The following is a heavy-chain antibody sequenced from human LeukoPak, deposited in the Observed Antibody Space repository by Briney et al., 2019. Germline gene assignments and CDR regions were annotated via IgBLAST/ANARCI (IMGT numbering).Heavy chain of an antibody. CDR3: ARVYYSSSYDYWYFDL. Sequence: KPSETLSLTCAVYGGSFSGYYWNWIRQPPGKGLEWIGEINHSGSTNYNPSLKSRVTISVDTSKNQFSLKLSSVTAADTAVYYCARVYYSSSYDYWYFDLWGRGTLVTVSS. D-gene: IGHD6-13*01. CDR2: INHSGST. CDR1: GGSFSGYY. J-gene: IGHJ2*01. V-gene: IGHV4-34*01.